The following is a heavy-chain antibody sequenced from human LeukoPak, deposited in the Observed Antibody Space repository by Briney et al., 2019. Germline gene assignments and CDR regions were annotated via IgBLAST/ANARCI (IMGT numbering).Heavy chain of an antibody. Sequence: SETLSLTCTVSGGSISSYYWSWIRQPPGKGLEWIGYIYYSGSTNYNPSLKSRVTMSVDTSKNQFSLKLSSVTAADTAVYYCARVDYGDYRFDYWGQGTLVTVSS. CDR3: ARVDYGDYRFDY. CDR2: IYYSGST. D-gene: IGHD4-17*01. CDR1: GGSISSYY. J-gene: IGHJ4*02. V-gene: IGHV4-59*12.